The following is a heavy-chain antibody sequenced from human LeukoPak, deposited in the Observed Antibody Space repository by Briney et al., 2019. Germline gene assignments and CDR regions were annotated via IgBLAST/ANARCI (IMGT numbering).Heavy chain of an antibody. CDR1: GFTFSSYA. D-gene: IGHD3-10*01. J-gene: IGHJ6*04. V-gene: IGHV3-23*01. CDR2: ISGSGGST. Sequence: GGSLRLSCAASGFTFSSYAMSWVRQAPGKGLEWVSAISGSGGSTYYADSVKGRFTISRDNSKNTVYLQMNSLRAEDTAVYYCTKCPPKGGWEFGEFHHYYYYGMDVWGKGTTVTVSS. CDR3: TKCPPKGGWEFGEFHHYYYYGMDV.